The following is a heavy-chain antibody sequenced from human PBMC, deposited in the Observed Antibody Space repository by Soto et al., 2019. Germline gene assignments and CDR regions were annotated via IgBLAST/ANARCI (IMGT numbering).Heavy chain of an antibody. V-gene: IGHV3-23*01. D-gene: IGHD3-9*01. CDR1: GVTFSSYA. J-gene: IGHJ6*02. CDR2: ISGSGGST. CDR3: AKELGRLVSYYYYGMDV. Sequence: GGSLRLSCAASGVTFSSYAMSWVRQAPGKGLEWVSAISGSGGSTYYADSVKGRFTISRDNSKNTLYLQMNSLRAEDTAVYYCAKELGRLVSYYYYGMDVWGQGTTVTVSS.